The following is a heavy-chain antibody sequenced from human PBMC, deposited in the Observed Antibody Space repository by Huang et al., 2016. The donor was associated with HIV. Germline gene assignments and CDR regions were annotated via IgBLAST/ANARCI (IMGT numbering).Heavy chain of an antibody. CDR3: ARAPFWGTNHWGGWFDP. J-gene: IGHJ5*02. D-gene: IGHD3-16*01. Sequence: QVQLVESGGGVVQPGRSLRLSCAASGFPFSSYALHWVRRAPGKVRKWGAVISYDGSNKAYADSVKGRCTIARDNSNNTVYMQMNSLRTEDTAVYYCARAPFWGTNHWGGWFDPWGQGTLVTVSS. CDR1: GFPFSSYA. CDR2: ISYDGSNK. V-gene: IGHV3-30*04.